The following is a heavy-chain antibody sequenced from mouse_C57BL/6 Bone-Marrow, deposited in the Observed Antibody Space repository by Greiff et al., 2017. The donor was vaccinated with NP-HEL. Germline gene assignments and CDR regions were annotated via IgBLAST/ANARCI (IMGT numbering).Heavy chain of an antibody. CDR3: TQIYYYGSSYGYFDV. D-gene: IGHD1-1*01. CDR2: IRLKSDNYAT. CDR1: GFTFSNYW. V-gene: IGHV6-3*01. J-gene: IGHJ1*03. Sequence: EVKLVESGGGLVQPGGSMKLSCVASGFTFSNYWMNWVRQSPEKGLEWVAQIRLKSDNYATHYAESVNGWFTISRDDSKSSVYLQMNNLRAEDTGIYYCTQIYYYGSSYGYFDVRGTRTTVTVSS.